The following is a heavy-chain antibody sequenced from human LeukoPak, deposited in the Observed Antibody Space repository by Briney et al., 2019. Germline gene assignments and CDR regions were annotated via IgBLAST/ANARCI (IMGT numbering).Heavy chain of an antibody. Sequence: PSETLSLTCTVSGGSISSSRYYWGWIRQPPGKGLEWIGNIYYSGSTYYNPSLKSRVTISLDTSKNQFSLKLRSATAADTAVYYCARRDIAARLNWFDPWGQGTLVTVSS. CDR3: ARRDIAARLNWFDP. D-gene: IGHD6-6*01. J-gene: IGHJ5*02. V-gene: IGHV4-39*01. CDR1: GGSISSSRYY. CDR2: IYYSGST.